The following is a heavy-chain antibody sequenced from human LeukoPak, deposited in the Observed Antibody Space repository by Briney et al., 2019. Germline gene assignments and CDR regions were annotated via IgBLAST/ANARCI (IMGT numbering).Heavy chain of an antibody. Sequence: GESLKISCKGSGYSFTTYWIGWVRPIPGKGLEWMGIIYPSDSDTIHSPSFHGQVTLSPDQSIHTAYLQWNSLKTSETAMYYFTRQGGDYAAFDIWGQGRMVTVSS. D-gene: IGHD4-17*01. V-gene: IGHV5-51*01. CDR2: IYPSDSDT. J-gene: IGHJ3*02. CDR3: TRQGGDYAAFDI. CDR1: GYSFTTYW.